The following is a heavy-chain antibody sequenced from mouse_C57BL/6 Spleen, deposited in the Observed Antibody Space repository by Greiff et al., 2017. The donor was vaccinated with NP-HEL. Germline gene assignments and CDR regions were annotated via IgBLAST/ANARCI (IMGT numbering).Heavy chain of an antibody. CDR1: GYTFTSYW. V-gene: IGHV1-55*01. D-gene: IGHD2-5*01. CDR3: ASGGYYSNFFDY. CDR2: IYPGSGST. J-gene: IGHJ2*01. Sequence: QVQLQQPGAELVKPGASVKMSCKASGYTFTSYWITWVKQRPGQGLEWIGDIYPGSGSTNYNEKFKSKATLTVDTSSSTAYMQLSSLTSEDSAVYYCASGGYYSNFFDYWGQGTTLTVSS.